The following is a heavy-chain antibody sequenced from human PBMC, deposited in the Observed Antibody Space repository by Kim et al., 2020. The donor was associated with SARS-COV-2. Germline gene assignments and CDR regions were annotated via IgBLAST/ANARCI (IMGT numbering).Heavy chain of an antibody. J-gene: IGHJ4*02. CDR3: ARDPYGSGSYNY. Sequence: GGSLRLSCAASGFTVSSNYMSWVRQAPGKGLEWVSVIYSGGSTYYADSVKGRFTISRDNSKNTLYLQMNSLRAEDTAVYYCARDPYGSGSYNYWGQGTLVTVSS. CDR1: GFTVSSNY. V-gene: IGHV3-53*01. D-gene: IGHD3-10*01. CDR2: IYSGGST.